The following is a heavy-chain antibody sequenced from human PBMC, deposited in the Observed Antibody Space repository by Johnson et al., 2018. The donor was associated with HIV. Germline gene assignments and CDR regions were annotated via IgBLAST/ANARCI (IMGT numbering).Heavy chain of an antibody. D-gene: IGHD1-26*01. CDR2: INWNGGST. J-gene: IGHJ3*02. Sequence: MLLVESGGVVVQPGGSLRLSCAASGFTFDDYAMHWVRQAPGKGLEWVSLINWNGGSTGYADSVKGRFTISRDNTKNSLYLQMNSLRAEDTALYYCAREGGIVAAQGDAFDIWGQGTMVTVSS. V-gene: IGHV3-20*04. CDR1: GFTFDDYA. CDR3: AREGGIVAAQGDAFDI.